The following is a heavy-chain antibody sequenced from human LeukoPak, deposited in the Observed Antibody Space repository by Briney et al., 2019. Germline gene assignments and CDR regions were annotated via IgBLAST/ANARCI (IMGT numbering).Heavy chain of an antibody. Sequence: PGGSLRLSCAASGFPFSNYAMSWVRQAPGKGLELVSTIRGSGGSTYYADSVKGRFIISRDNSKNTLYLQMSGLRAEDTAVYYCAKGAATVTSRFDFWGQGTLVTVSS. CDR2: IRGSGGST. V-gene: IGHV3-23*01. J-gene: IGHJ4*02. CDR3: AKGAATVTSRFDF. D-gene: IGHD4-17*01. CDR1: GFPFSNYA.